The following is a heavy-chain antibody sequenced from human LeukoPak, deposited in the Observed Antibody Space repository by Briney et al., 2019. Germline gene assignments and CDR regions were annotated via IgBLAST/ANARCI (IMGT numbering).Heavy chain of an antibody. Sequence: PGGSLRLSCAASGFTFSSYAMSWVRQAPGKGLEWVANIKQDGSEKYYVDSVKGRFTISRDNAKNSLYLQMNSLRAEDTAVYYCARELDPLDYWGQGTLVTVSS. CDR3: ARELDPLDY. D-gene: IGHD1-1*01. CDR2: IKQDGSEK. CDR1: GFTFSSYA. V-gene: IGHV3-7*01. J-gene: IGHJ4*02.